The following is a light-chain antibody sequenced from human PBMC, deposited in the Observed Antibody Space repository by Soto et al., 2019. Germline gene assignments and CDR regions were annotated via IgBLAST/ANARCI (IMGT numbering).Light chain of an antibody. V-gene: IGKV3-15*01. CDR3: QQYKNWPPTATYT. CDR1: QSVSSN. CDR2: GAS. J-gene: IGKJ2*01. Sequence: EIVMTQSPATLSVSPGERATLSCRASQSVSSNLAWYQQKPGQAPRLLIYGASTRATGIPARFSGSGSGTEFTLTISSLQSEDFAVYYCQQYKNWPPTATYTFGQGTKLEIK.